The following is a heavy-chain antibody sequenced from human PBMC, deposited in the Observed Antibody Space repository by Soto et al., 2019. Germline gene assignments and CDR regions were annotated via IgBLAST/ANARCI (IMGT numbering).Heavy chain of an antibody. Sequence: RLSCAGSGFTFRWFGMNWVRQAPGKGLEWVARISNDGSNEYYVGSVKGRFTISRDNSKNTLYLQMDSLRAEDTAVYYCAKGEVRGIIPSYFDYWGLGTLVTVSS. V-gene: IGHV3-30*18. J-gene: IGHJ4*02. CDR1: GFTFRWFG. D-gene: IGHD3-10*01. CDR3: AKGEVRGIIPSYFDY. CDR2: ISNDGSNE.